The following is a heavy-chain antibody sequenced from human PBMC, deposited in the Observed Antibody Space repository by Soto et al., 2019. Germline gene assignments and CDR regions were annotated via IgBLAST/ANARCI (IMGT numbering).Heavy chain of an antibody. D-gene: IGHD2-15*01. CDR1: GYTFTGCP. J-gene: IGHJ5*02. CDR2: INPDNGNT. Sequence: ASGKVSCRASGYTFTGCPVDGVGQAPGQRLEWMGWINPDNGNTKSSQKFQDRVIITRDTSASTAYMDLSSLRSEDTAVYYCAGGIATGQLDPWGQGTLVTVSS. CDR3: AGGIATGQLDP. V-gene: IGHV1-3*01.